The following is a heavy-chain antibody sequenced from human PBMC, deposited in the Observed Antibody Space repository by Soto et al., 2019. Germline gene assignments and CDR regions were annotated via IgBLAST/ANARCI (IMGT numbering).Heavy chain of an antibody. D-gene: IGHD3-10*01. CDR2: IDDSGRM. V-gene: IGHV4-34*01. J-gene: IGHJ5*02. CDR1: GESFSGHF. Sequence: QAQLQQWGAGLLKPSETLSLTCAVNGESFSGHFWSWIRQSPRKGLEWIGEIDDSGRMNKNPSLKKRVSLSVATSENHFSLNLRSLSASDTAVYFCARGRRYQGSGTYAPHSHRFDAWGQGTLVTVSS. CDR3: ARGRRYQGSGTYAPHSHRFDA.